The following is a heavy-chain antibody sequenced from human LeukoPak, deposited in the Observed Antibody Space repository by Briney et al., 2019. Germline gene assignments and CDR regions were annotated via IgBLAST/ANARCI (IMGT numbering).Heavy chain of an antibody. J-gene: IGHJ6*02. D-gene: IGHD3-3*01. CDR1: GFTFSSYW. CDR3: ARDSLEWYSLHYGMDV. Sequence: GGSLRLSCAASGFTFSSYWMHWVRQAPGKGLVWVSRINSDGSSTSYADSVKGRFTISRDNAKNTLYLQMNSPRAEDTAVYYCARDSLEWYSLHYGMDVWGQGTTVTVSS. V-gene: IGHV3-74*01. CDR2: INSDGSST.